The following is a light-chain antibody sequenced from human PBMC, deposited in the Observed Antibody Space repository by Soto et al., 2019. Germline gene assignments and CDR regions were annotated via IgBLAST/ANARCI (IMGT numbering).Light chain of an antibody. CDR1: SSDIGSYNY. CDR3: ISYAGSNSVV. CDR2: DVD. Sequence: QSALTQPPSASGSPGQSVTISCTGTSSDIGSYNYVSWYQQHPGKAPKLMIYDVDKRPSGVPDRFSGSKSGNTASLTVSGLQAEDEADYYCISYAGSNSVVFGGGTKLTVL. J-gene: IGLJ2*01. V-gene: IGLV2-8*01.